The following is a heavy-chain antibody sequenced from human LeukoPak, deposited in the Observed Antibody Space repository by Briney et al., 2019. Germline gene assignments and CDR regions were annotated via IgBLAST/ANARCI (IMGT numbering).Heavy chain of an antibody. CDR2: INGDGRIT. Sequence: GGSLRLSCAASGFTLSSYWMHWVRQAPGKGLVWVSRINGDGRITTYADSVKGRFTISRDTAKNTLYLQMNSLRAEDTAVYYCARVHVGTGMVDLDYWGQGTLVTVSS. V-gene: IGHV3-74*01. CDR1: GFTLSSYW. D-gene: IGHD5-18*01. CDR3: ARVHVGTGMVDLDY. J-gene: IGHJ4*02.